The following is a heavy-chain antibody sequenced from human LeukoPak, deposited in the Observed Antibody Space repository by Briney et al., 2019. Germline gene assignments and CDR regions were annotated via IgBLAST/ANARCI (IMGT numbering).Heavy chain of an antibody. V-gene: IGHV1-2*02. Sequence: GASVKVSCKASGYTFNDYFIHWVRQAPGQGLEWMGWVNPNSGDTNYAQKFQGRVTMTRDTSISTAYMELSRLRSDDTAVYYCARFSVAGTYYGMDVWGQGTTVTVSS. CDR2: VNPNSGDT. J-gene: IGHJ6*02. D-gene: IGHD6-19*01. CDR3: ARFSVAGTYYGMDV. CDR1: GYTFNDYF.